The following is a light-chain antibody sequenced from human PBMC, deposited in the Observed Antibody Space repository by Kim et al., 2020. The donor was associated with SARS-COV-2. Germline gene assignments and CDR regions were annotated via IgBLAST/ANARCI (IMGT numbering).Light chain of an antibody. CDR3: QQYNNWPCT. Sequence: SVSPGERATLSCRASQSVSSNLAWYKQKPGQPPSLLIFGASARATGIPARFTGSGSGTEFTLTISSLQSEDFAVYYCQQYNNWPCTFGQGTKLEIK. V-gene: IGKV3-15*01. CDR2: GAS. CDR1: QSVSSN. J-gene: IGKJ2*02.